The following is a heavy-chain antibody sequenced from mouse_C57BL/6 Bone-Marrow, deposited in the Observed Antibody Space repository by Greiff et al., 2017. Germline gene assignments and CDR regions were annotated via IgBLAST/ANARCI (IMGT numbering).Heavy chain of an antibody. CDR2: IWRGGST. Sequence: QVQLKESGPGLVQPSQSLSITCTVSGFSFTSYGVHWVRQSPGKGLEWLGVIWRGGSTDYNAAFMSRLSITKYNSTSQVVLTMNSLQADDTAIYYCDKDYGCNPCGLDYWGQRNALTVSA. J-gene: IGHJ2*01. D-gene: IGHD1-1*01. CDR3: DKDYGCNPCGLDY. CDR1: GFSFTSYG. V-gene: IGHV2-5*01.